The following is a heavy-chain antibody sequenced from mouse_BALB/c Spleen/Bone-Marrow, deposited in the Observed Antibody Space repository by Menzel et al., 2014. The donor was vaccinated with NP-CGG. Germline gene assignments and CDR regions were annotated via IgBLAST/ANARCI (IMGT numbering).Heavy chain of an antibody. CDR2: IRNKANGYTT. Sequence: EVMLVESGGGLVQPGGSLRLSCATSGFTFTDYYMNWVRQPPGKALEWLGFIRNKANGYTTEFSASVKGRFTISRDNSQSILYLQKNTLRAEDSATYYCARDIGGISLDYWGQGTTLTVSS. CDR1: GFTFTDYY. D-gene: IGHD3-3*01. CDR3: ARDIGGISLDY. J-gene: IGHJ2*01. V-gene: IGHV7-3*02.